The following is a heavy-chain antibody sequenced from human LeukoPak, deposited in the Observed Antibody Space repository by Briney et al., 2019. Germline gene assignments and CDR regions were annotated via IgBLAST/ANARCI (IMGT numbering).Heavy chain of an antibody. V-gene: IGHV4-59*01. CDR2: IYYSGST. CDR1: GGSLSSYY. J-gene: IGHJ4*02. Sequence: SETLFLTCTVSGGSLSSYYWSWIRQPPGKGLEWIGYIYYSGSTNYNPSLTSRVTISVDRSKNQFSLKLSSVTAADTAVYYCARGSYSVDYWGQGTLVTVSS. CDR3: ARGSYSVDY. D-gene: IGHD1-26*01.